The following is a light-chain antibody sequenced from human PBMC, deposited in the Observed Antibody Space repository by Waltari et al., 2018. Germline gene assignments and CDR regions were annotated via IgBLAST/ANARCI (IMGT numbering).Light chain of an antibody. CDR2: WAS. Sequence: DIVMTQSPDSLAVSLGERATIKCKSSQSLFYSPYNQNYLAWYQQKPGQPPELLIYWASTRESGVPDRFSGSGSGTDFTLTISSLQAEDVAFYYCQQYYSSPWTFGQGTKVEVK. V-gene: IGKV4-1*01. CDR1: QSLFYSPYNQNY. CDR3: QQYYSSPWT. J-gene: IGKJ1*01.